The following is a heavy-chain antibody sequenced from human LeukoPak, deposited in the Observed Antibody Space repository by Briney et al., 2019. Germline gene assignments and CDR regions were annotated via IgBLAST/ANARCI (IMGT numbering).Heavy chain of an antibody. J-gene: IGHJ4*02. D-gene: IGHD5-24*01. Sequence: ASVKVSCESSGYTFTAYAAHWVRQAPGQGLEWMGWITPSDGANYAQKFQGRVTMTRDTSMSTAYMDLNRLTSDDTAVYFCARDRYGDGFAHFDYWGQGTLVTVSS. CDR3: ARDRYGDGFAHFDY. V-gene: IGHV1-2*02. CDR1: GYTFTAYA. CDR2: ITPSDGA.